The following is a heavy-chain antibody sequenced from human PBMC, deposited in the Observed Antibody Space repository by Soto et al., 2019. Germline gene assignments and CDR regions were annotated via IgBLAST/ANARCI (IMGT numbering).Heavy chain of an antibody. J-gene: IGHJ4*02. Sequence: QLQLQESGPGLVKPSETLSLTCTVSGGSISSSSYYWGWIRQPPGKGLEWIGSIYYSGSTYHNPSLKSRVTISVDTSKNQFSLKLSSVTAADTAVYYCARHGGVVVTDWGQGTLVTVSS. CDR3: ARHGGVVVTD. D-gene: IGHD3-22*01. CDR1: GGSISSSSYY. V-gene: IGHV4-39*01. CDR2: IYYSGST.